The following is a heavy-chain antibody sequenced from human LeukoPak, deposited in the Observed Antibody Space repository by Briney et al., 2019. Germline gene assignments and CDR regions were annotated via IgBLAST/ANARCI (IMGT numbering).Heavy chain of an antibody. Sequence: GGSLRLSCAASGFTVSSNYMSWVRQAPGKGLGWVSVIYSGGSTYYADSVKGRFTISRDNSKNTLYVQMNSLRAEDTAVYYCARDYYDSSGYYVGLGFDYWGQGTLVTVSS. D-gene: IGHD3-22*01. CDR2: IYSGGST. V-gene: IGHV3-66*01. J-gene: IGHJ4*02. CDR1: GFTVSSNY. CDR3: ARDYYDSSGYYVGLGFDY.